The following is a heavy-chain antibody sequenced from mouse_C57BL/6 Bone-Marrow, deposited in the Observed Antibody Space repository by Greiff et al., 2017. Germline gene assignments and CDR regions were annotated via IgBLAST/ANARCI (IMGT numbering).Heavy chain of an antibody. CDR2: IYPGSGNT. CDR3: GLQLRRPWYYFEY. D-gene: IGHD3-2*02. V-gene: IGHV1-76*01. J-gene: IGHJ2*01. Sequence: VKLQESGAELVRPGASVKLSCKASGYTFTDYYINWVKQRPGQGLEWIARIYPGSGNTYYNEKFKGKATLTEEKSSSTAYMQLSSLTSEDSAVYFCGLQLRRPWYYFEYWGQGTTRTVSA. CDR1: GYTFTDYY.